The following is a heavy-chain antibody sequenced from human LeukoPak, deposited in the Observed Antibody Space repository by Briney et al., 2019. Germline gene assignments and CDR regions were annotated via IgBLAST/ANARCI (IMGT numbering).Heavy chain of an antibody. CDR1: GFTFSDYY. V-gene: IGHV3-11*01. Sequence: PGGSLRLSCAASGFTFSDYYMSWIRQAPGKGLEWLSYITSSGSTIYYADSVKGRFTISRDNAKNSLYLQMNSLRVEDTAVYYCARHYYHGSGRGGYWGQGTLVTVSS. D-gene: IGHD3-22*01. J-gene: IGHJ4*02. CDR3: ARHYYHGSGRGGY. CDR2: ITSSGSTI.